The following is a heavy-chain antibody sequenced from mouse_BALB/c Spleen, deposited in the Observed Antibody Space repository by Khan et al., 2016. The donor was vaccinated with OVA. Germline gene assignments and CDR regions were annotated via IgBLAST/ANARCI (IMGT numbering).Heavy chain of an antibody. V-gene: IGHV3-2*02. CDR3: ARRAYYGNWYFDV. CDR2: ISYSGSN. Sequence: EVQLQESGPGLVKPSQSLSLTCTVTGYSITSDYAWNWIRQFPGNKLEWMGYISYSGSNRYNPSLKSRISITRDTSKKQFFLQLNSVTTEDTATYYCARRAYYGNWYFDVWGAGTTVTVSS. D-gene: IGHD2-1*01. J-gene: IGHJ1*01. CDR1: GYSITSDYA.